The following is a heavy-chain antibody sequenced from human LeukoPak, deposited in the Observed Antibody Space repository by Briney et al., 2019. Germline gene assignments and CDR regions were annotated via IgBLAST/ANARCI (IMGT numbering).Heavy chain of an antibody. CDR3: ARSSGDHDDFDT. CDR2: IYYSGGT. D-gene: IGHD6-25*01. J-gene: IGHJ3*02. V-gene: IGHV4-31*03. CDR1: CGSISSGTYY. Sequence: TLSLPCTVSCGSISSGTYYWSWIRPPPGKGLEWLGYIYYSGGTYYNPSLKSRFTIFVDTSKTQFSLRLSSVTAADTAVYYCARSSGDHDDFDTWGQGTTVTVSS.